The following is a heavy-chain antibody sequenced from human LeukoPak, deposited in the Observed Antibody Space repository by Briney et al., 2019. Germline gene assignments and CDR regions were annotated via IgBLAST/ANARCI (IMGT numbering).Heavy chain of an antibody. CDR2: ISSSGSTI. J-gene: IGHJ4*02. CDR1: GFTFSDYY. CDR3: AGLFLPYYDSSGYYPGY. V-gene: IGHV3-11*01. D-gene: IGHD3-22*01. Sequence: GGSLRLSCAASGFTFSDYYMSWIRQAPGKGLEWVSYISSSGSTIYYADSVKGRFTISRDNAKNSLYLQMNSLRAEDTAVYYCAGLFLPYYDSSGYYPGYWGQGTLVTVSS.